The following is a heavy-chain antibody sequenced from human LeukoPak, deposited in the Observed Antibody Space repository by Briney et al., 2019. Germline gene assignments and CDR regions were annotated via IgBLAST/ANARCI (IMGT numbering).Heavy chain of an antibody. Sequence: PSGTLSLTCTVSGGSISSGSYYWGWIRQPPGKGLEWIGTIYYSETSYYNPPLKSRATLSIDTSTNQFFLKLSSVTAADTAVYFCARRDGAGYSDYWGQGTLITVSS. CDR2: IYYSETS. J-gene: IGHJ4*02. D-gene: IGHD1-1*01. CDR3: ARRDGAGYSDY. CDR1: GGSISSGSYY. V-gene: IGHV4-39*01.